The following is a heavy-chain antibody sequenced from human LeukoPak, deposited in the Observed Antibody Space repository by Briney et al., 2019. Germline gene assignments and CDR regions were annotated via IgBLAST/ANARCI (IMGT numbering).Heavy chain of an antibody. CDR1: GFTFSSYA. J-gene: IGHJ5*02. D-gene: IGHD3-3*01. CDR3: ARTLITRRYYDFWSGPTNWFDP. CDR2: ISYDGSNK. V-gene: IGHV3-30-3*01. Sequence: QPWGVLRLSCAASGFTFSSYAMHWVRQAPGKGLEWVAVISYDGSNKYYADSVKGRFTISRDNSKNTLYLQMNSLRAEDTAVYYCARTLITRRYYDFWSGPTNWFDPWGQGTLVTVSS.